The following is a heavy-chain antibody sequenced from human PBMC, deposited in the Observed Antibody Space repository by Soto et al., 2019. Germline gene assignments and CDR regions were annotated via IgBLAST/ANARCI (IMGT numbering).Heavy chain of an antibody. J-gene: IGHJ6*02. CDR1: GTIFSSYN. CDR2: IIPILGET. D-gene: IGHD3-10*01. Sequence: QVQLVQSGAEAKKPGSSVRVSCKDSGTIFSSYNISWVRQAPGQGLEWMGRIIPILGETNYAQKFQGRVTLTADKSTYTAYMELNSLRLEATALYYCAIGLGGRMDGGGEGTTVTVS. V-gene: IGHV1-69*02. CDR3: AIGLGGRMDG.